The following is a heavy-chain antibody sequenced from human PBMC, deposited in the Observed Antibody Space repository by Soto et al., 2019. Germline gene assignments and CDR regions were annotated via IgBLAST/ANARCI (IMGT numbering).Heavy chain of an antibody. V-gene: IGHV3-20*04. CDR3: ASGYYDSSGYPLHDAFDI. D-gene: IGHD3-22*01. J-gene: IGHJ3*02. CDR1: GFTFDDYG. Sequence: SLRLSCAASGFTFDDYGMSWVRQAPGKGLEWVSGINWNGGSTGYADSVKGRFTISRDNAKNSLYLQMNSLRAEDTALYYCASGYYDSSGYPLHDAFDIWGQGTMVTVSS. CDR2: INWNGGST.